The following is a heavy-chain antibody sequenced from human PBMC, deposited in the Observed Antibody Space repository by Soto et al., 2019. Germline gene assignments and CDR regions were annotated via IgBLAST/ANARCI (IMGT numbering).Heavy chain of an antibody. D-gene: IGHD3-16*01. CDR3: ARPSYDYGEYYSWYYYYGMDV. CDR1: GFTFSSYA. V-gene: IGHV3-30-3*01. CDR2: ISYDGSNK. J-gene: IGHJ6*02. Sequence: GSLRLSCAASGFTFSSYAMHWVRQAPGKGLEWVAVISYDGSNKYYADSVKGRFTISRDNSKNTLYLQMNSLRAEDTAVYYCARPSYDYGEYYSWYYYYGMDVWGQGTTVTVSS.